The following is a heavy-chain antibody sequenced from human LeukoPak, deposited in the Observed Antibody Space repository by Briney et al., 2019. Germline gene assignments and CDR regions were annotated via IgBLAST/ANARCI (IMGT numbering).Heavy chain of an antibody. V-gene: IGHV4-34*01. CDR1: GGPFSGYY. Sequence: SETLSLTCAVYGGPFSGYYWSWIRHPPGKGLEWIGEINHSGSTNYNPSLKSRVTISVDTSKNQFSLKLSSVTAADTAVYYCASGGRTGGDYWGQGTLDTVSS. CDR2: INHSGST. J-gene: IGHJ4*02. CDR3: ASGGRTGGDY. D-gene: IGHD1-14*01.